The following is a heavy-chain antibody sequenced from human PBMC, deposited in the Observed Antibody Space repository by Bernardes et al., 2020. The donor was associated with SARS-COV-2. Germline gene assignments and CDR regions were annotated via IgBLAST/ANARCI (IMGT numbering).Heavy chain of an antibody. Sequence: ETLSLTCTVSGGSISSYYWSWIRQPPGKGLEWIGYIYYSGSTNYNPSLKSRVTISVDTSKNQFSLKLSSVTAADTAVYYCARSNNSSGWYRLNYYYYGMDVWGQGTTVTVSS. D-gene: IGHD6-13*01. CDR3: ARSNNSSGWYRLNYYYYGMDV. V-gene: IGHV4-59*01. CDR1: GGSISSYY. CDR2: IYYSGST. J-gene: IGHJ6*02.